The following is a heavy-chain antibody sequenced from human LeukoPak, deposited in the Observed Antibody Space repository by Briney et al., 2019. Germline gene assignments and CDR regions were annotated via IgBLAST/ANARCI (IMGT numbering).Heavy chain of an antibody. CDR1: GGSVSSGSYY. CDR2: IYYSGST. D-gene: IGHD2-2*01. CDR3: ARDQRCSSTSCYVHYYYYGMDV. V-gene: IGHV4-61*01. J-gene: IGHJ6*04. Sequence: PSETLSLTCTVSGGSVSSGSYYWSWIRQPPGKGLEWIGYIYYSGSTNYNPSLKSRVTISVDTSKNQFSLKLSSVTAADTAVYYCARDQRCSSTSCYVHYYYYGMDVWGKGTTVTVSS.